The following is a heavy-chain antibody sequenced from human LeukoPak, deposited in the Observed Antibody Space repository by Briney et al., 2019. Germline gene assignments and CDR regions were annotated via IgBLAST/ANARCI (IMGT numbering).Heavy chain of an antibody. Sequence: PSGGSLRLSCAASGFTFDDYAMHWVRQAPGKGLEWVSLISWDGGSTYYADSVKGRFTISRDNSKNSLYLQMNSLRAEDTALYYCAKDGYYYYYMDVWGKGTTVTVSS. CDR2: ISWDGGST. J-gene: IGHJ6*03. V-gene: IGHV3-43D*03. D-gene: IGHD6-13*01. CDR1: GFTFDDYA. CDR3: AKDGYYYYYMDV.